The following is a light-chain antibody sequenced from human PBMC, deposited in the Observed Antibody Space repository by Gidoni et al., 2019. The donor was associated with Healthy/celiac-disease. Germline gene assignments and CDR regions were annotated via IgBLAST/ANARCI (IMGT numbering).Light chain of an antibody. CDR1: QSVSSN. CDR3: QQYNNWPPGFT. J-gene: IGKJ3*01. V-gene: IGKV3-15*01. CDR2: GAS. Sequence: EIVRTQSPATLSVSPGERATRSCRASQSVSSNLAWYQQKPGQAPRLLIYGASTRATGIPARFSGSGSGTEFTLTISSLQSEDFAVYYCQQYNNWPPGFTFGPXTKVDIK.